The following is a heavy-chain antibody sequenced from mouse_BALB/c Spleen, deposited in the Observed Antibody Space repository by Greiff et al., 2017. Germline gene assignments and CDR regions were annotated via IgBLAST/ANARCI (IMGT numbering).Heavy chain of an antibody. CDR3: ARDNYDYDGLAY. Sequence: QVQLKESGPGLVAPSQSLSITCTVSGFSLTSYGVHWVRQPPGKGLEWLGVIWAGGSTNYNSALMSRLSISKDNSKSQVFLKMNSLQTDDTAMYYCARDNYDYDGLAYWGQGTLVTVSA. V-gene: IGHV2-9*02. CDR2: IWAGGST. CDR1: GFSLTSYG. D-gene: IGHD2-4*01. J-gene: IGHJ3*01.